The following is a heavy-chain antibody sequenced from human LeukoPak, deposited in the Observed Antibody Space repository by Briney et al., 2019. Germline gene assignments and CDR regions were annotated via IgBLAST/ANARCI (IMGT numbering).Heavy chain of an antibody. CDR1: GYTFTGYF. D-gene: IGHD2-8*01. CDR2: IKPNSGAT. J-gene: IGHJ6*04. V-gene: IGHV1-2*02. CDR3: ARESAKYCTNGVCVMDV. Sequence: GASVKVSCRASGYTFTGYFIHWVRQAPEQGLEWMGWIKPNSGATNYAQKFQGRVTMTRDTSISTAYMELSRLRSDDTAVYYCARESAKYCTNGVCVMDVWGKGTTVTVSS.